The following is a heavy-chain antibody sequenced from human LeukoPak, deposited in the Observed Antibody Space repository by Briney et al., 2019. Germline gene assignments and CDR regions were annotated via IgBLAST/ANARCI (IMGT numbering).Heavy chain of an antibody. CDR1: GFIVSDNY. CDR2: IYTGGQT. CDR3: ARVYESGFDY. D-gene: IGHD3-22*01. J-gene: IGHJ4*02. Sequence: GGSLRLSCAASGFIVSDNYMIWVRKAPGKGLEWVSVIYTGGQTYYADSVKGRFIISVDISKNTLFLQMSSLRAEDTAMYYCARVYESGFDYWGQGAQVTVSS. V-gene: IGHV3-53*01.